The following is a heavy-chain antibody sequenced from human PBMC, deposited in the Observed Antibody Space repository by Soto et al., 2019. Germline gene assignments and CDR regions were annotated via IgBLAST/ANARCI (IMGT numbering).Heavy chain of an antibody. Sequence: SETLSLTCTVSGGSISSGPYSWGWIRQPPGEGLEWIGYIYHSGSTNYNPSLKSRVTISVDTSKNQFSLKLSSVTAADTAVYYCARYVYDSSGYRSEYLQHWGQGTLVTVSS. CDR3: ARYVYDSSGYRSEYLQH. CDR2: IYHSGST. D-gene: IGHD3-22*01. J-gene: IGHJ1*01. V-gene: IGHV4-39*07. CDR1: GGSISSGPYS.